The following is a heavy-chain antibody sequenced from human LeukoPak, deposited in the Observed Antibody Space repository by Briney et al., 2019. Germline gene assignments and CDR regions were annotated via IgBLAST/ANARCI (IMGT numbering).Heavy chain of an antibody. J-gene: IGHJ3*02. CDR2: IDSNGRTI. D-gene: IGHD1-26*01. CDR3: AKDLEGNYYENYDAFDI. V-gene: IGHV3-74*01. Sequence: GGSLRLSCAASGFTFSSYWMHWVRQAPGKGLVWVSRIDSNGRTINYADSVKGRFTISRDNSKNTLYLQMNSLRAEDTAVYYCAKDLEGNYYENYDAFDIWGQGTMVTVSS. CDR1: GFTFSSYW.